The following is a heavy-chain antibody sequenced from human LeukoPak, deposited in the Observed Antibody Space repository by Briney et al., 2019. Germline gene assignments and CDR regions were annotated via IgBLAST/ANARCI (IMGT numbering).Heavy chain of an antibody. Sequence: PGGSLRLSCAASGFTFSSYSMNWVRQAPGKGLEWVSSISSSSSYIYYADSVKGRFTISRDNAKNSLYLQMNSLRAEDTAVYYCARGPLSHNVVVTASDYWGQGTLVTVSS. CDR3: ARGPLSHNVVVTASDY. CDR2: ISSSSSYI. J-gene: IGHJ4*02. V-gene: IGHV3-21*01. CDR1: GFTFSSYS. D-gene: IGHD2-21*02.